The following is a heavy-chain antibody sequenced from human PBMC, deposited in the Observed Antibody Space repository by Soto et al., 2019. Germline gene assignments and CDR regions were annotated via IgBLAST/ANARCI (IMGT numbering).Heavy chain of an antibody. CDR2: ISYDGSNK. CDR1: GFTFSSYG. Sequence: GGSLRLSCAASGFTFSSYGMHWVRQAPGKGLEWVAFISYDGSNKYYADSVKGRFTISRDNSKNTLYLQMNSLRAEDTAVYYCAKDQLALVADDAFDIWGQETMVTVS. J-gene: IGHJ3*02. D-gene: IGHD5-12*01. CDR3: AKDQLALVADDAFDI. V-gene: IGHV3-30*18.